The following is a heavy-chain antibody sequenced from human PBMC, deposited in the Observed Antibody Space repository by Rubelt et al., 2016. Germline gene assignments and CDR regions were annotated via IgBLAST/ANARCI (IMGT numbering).Heavy chain of an antibody. CDR1: GYTFTGYY. CDR3: ARDDSPYYYDSSGYYDY. Sequence: QVQLVQSGAEVKKPGASVKVSCKASGYTFTGYYMHWVRQAPGQGLEWMGWINPNSGGTNYAQKFQGWVTMTRDTSISTAYMELGRLRSDDTAVYYCARDDSPYYYDSSGYYDYWGQGTLVTVSS. J-gene: IGHJ4*02. D-gene: IGHD3-22*01. V-gene: IGHV1-2*04. CDR2: INPNSGGT.